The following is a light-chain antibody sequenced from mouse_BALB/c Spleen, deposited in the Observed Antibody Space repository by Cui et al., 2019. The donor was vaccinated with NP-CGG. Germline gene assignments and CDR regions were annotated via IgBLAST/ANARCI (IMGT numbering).Light chain of an antibody. CDR2: GTN. CDR1: TGAVTTSNY. J-gene: IGLJ1*01. Sequence: QAVVSHESALTTSPGETVPLTCRSSTGAVTTSNYANWVQEKPDHLFTGLIGGTNNRAPGVPARFSGSLIGDKAALTITGAQTEDEAIYFCALWYSNHWVFGGGTKLTVL. CDR3: ALWYSNHWV. V-gene: IGLV1*01.